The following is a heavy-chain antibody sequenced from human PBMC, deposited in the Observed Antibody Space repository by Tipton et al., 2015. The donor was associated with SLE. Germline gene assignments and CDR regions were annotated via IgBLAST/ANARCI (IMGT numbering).Heavy chain of an antibody. D-gene: IGHD2-21*01. CDR2: ISNGGYI. V-gene: IGHV4-59*12. J-gene: IGHJ4*02. CDR1: GGSMSSFY. CDR3: ATDSDCGGDCLDT. Sequence: GLVKPSETLSLTCNVSGGSMSSFYWNWIRQPPGKGLEWIGYISNGGYINYKPSLKSRLTISRDTSKNQFSLKMRSVTTADTAVYYCATDSDCGGDCLDTWGQGTLVTVSS.